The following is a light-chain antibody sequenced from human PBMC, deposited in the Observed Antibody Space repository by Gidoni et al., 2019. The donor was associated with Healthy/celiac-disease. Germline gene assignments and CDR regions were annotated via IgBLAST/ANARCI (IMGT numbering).Light chain of an antibody. CDR1: SSNIVAGYD. V-gene: IGLV1-40*01. CDR3: QSYDSSRSVHVV. Sequence: QSVLTQPPSVSGAPWQRVTISCTGSSSNIVAGYDVHWYQQLPGTAPKHLIYGNSNRPSGVPDRFSGSKSGTSASLAITGLQAEDEADYYCQSYDSSRSVHVVFGGGTKLTVL. CDR2: GNS. J-gene: IGLJ2*01.